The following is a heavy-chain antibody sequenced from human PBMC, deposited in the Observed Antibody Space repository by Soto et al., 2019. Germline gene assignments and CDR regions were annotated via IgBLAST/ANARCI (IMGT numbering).Heavy chain of an antibody. CDR2: IIPIFGTA. CDR3: ARVGGYDYSNSYYYYYGMDV. Sequence: VKVSCKASGGTFSSYAISWVRQAPGQGLEWMGGIIPIFGTANYAQKFQGRVTITADESTSTAYMELSSLRSEDTAVYYCARVGGYDYSNSYYYYYGMDVWGQGPTVTVSS. J-gene: IGHJ6*02. D-gene: IGHD4-4*01. V-gene: IGHV1-69*13. CDR1: GGTFSSYA.